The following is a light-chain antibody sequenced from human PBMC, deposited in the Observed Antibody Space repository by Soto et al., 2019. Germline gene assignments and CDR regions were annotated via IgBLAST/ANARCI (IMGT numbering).Light chain of an antibody. Sequence: QSVLTQAPSASGTPGQRVTISCSGSNSNIGGNSVSWYHHLPGTAPKLLIFNNSQRPSGVPDRFPGSKSGTSASLAISGLQSEDEADYYCASWDDSLNGHWVFGGGTKLTVL. CDR2: NNS. V-gene: IGLV1-44*01. J-gene: IGLJ3*02. CDR3: ASWDDSLNGHWV. CDR1: NSNIGGNS.